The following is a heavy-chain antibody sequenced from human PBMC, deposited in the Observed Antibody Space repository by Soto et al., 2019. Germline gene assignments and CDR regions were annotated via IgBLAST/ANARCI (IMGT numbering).Heavy chain of an antibody. CDR1: GASIRNFY. J-gene: IGHJ4*02. CDR3: AQTTGWPGFDY. V-gene: IGHV4-59*01. Sequence: QVHLQESGPGLVKPSETMSLTCTASGASIRNFYWNWVRQFPGKGLEWIGHIYNGERTTYNPSLKRLVTISVDRSKTQFSLKLSSGPVAETAVSYCAQTTGWPGFDYWGQGTLVAVSS. D-gene: IGHD6-19*01. CDR2: IYNGERT.